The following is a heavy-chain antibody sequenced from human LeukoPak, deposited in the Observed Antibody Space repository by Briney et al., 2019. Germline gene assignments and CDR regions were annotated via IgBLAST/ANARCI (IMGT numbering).Heavy chain of an antibody. J-gene: IGHJ4*02. Sequence: VASVKVSCKASGYTFTSYGISWVRQAPGQGLEWMGWISAYNGNTNYAQKLQGRVTMTTDTSTSTAYMELRSLRSDDTAVYYCATDGGPGAVGPTDGFDYWGQGTLVTVSS. V-gene: IGHV1-18*01. CDR1: GYTFTSYG. D-gene: IGHD6-19*01. CDR2: ISAYNGNT. CDR3: ATDGGPGAVGPTDGFDY.